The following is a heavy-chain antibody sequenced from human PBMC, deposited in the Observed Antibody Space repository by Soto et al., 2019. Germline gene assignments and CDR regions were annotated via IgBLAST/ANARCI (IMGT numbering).Heavy chain of an antibody. Sequence: PSETLSLTCTVSGGSISSYYWSWIRQPPGKGLEWTGYIYYSGSTNYNPSLKSRVTISVDTSKNQFSLKLSSVTAADTAVYYCALAPAYSNYLGYWGQGTLVTVSS. V-gene: IGHV4-59*01. J-gene: IGHJ4*02. CDR1: GGSISSYY. CDR2: IYYSGST. CDR3: ALAPAYSNYLGY. D-gene: IGHD4-4*01.